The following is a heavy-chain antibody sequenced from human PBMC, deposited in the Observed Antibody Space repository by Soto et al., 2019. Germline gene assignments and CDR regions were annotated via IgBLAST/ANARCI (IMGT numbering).Heavy chain of an antibody. J-gene: IGHJ4*02. V-gene: IGHV1-3*01. CDR3: ARLAVAGTLDY. CDR1: RYTFTSYA. Sequence: QVQLVQSGAEVKKPGASVQVSCKASRYTFTSYAMHWVRQAPGQRLEWMGWINAGNGNTKYSQKFQGRVTITRDTSASTAYMELSSLRSEDTAVYYCARLAVAGTLDYWGQGTLVTVSS. D-gene: IGHD6-19*01. CDR2: INAGNGNT.